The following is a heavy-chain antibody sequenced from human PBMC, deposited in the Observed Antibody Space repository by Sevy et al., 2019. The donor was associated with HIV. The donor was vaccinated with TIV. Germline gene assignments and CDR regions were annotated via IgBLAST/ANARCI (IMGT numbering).Heavy chain of an antibody. CDR1: GGSISSSSYY. D-gene: IGHD3-22*01. V-gene: IGHV4-39*01. Sequence: SETLSLTCTVSGGSISSSSYYWGWIRQRPGKGLEWIRRIYYSGSTYYNPSLKSRVTISVDTSKNQFSLKLSSVTAADTAVYYCASGENYYDSSGYPYFDYWGQGTLVTVSS. CDR2: IYYSGST. J-gene: IGHJ4*02. CDR3: ASGENYYDSSGYPYFDY.